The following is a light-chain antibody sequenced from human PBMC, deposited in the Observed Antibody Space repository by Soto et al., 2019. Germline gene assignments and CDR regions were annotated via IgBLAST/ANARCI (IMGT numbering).Light chain of an antibody. CDR1: SSGVGGYNF. CDR2: DVT. V-gene: IGLV2-14*01. CDR3: SSYTSFSTYV. Sequence: QSALTQPASVSGSPGQSITISCTGTSSGVGGYNFVSWYQQHPDKAPKLMIYDVTNRPSGVSNRFSGSKSGNTASLTISGLQAEDEADYYRSSYTSFSTYVFGTGTKATVL. J-gene: IGLJ1*01.